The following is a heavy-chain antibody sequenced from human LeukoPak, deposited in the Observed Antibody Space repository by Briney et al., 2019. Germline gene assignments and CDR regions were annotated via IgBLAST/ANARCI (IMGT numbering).Heavy chain of an antibody. CDR1: GGSISSYY. D-gene: IGHD6-13*01. V-gene: IGHV4-59*01. J-gene: IGHJ3*02. Sequence: SETLSLTCTVSGGSISSYYWSWIRQPPGKGLEWIGYIYYSGSTNYNPSLKSRVTISVDTSKNQFSLKLSSVTAADTAVYYCAVGYSSSWYSFEDAFDIWGQGTMVTVSS. CDR3: AVGYSSSWYSFEDAFDI. CDR2: IYYSGST.